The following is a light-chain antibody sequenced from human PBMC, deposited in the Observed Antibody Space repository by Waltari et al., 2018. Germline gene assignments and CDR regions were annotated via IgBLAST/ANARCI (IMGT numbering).Light chain of an antibody. CDR2: DVS. Sequence: QSALTQPPSASGSPGQSVTISCTGTSSDVGVSNCVSWYHQHPGKAPKLMIYDVSKRPSGVPDRFSGSKSGNTAYLTVSGLQAEDEADYYSNSYAGSNSVLFGAGTKLTVL. CDR3: NSYAGSNSVL. V-gene: IGLV2-8*01. J-gene: IGLJ2*01. CDR1: SSDVGVSNC.